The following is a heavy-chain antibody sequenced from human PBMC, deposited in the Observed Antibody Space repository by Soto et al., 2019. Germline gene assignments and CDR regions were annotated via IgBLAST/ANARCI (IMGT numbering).Heavy chain of an antibody. CDR3: ARFPYYYDSSGYFSRLTEYYFDY. Sequence: SETLSLTCTVSGGSISSGGYYWSWIRQHPGKGLEWIGYIYYSGSTYYNPSLKSRVTISVDTSKNQFSLKLSSVTAADTAVYYCARFPYYYDSSGYFSRLTEYYFDYWGQGTLVTVS. J-gene: IGHJ4*02. CDR1: GGSISSGGYY. CDR2: IYYSGST. V-gene: IGHV4-31*03. D-gene: IGHD3-22*01.